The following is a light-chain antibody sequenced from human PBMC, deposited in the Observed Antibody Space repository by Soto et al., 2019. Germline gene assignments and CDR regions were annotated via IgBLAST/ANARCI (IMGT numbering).Light chain of an antibody. CDR3: QQYGHSPIT. J-gene: IGKJ5*01. CDR1: QSLSGNY. V-gene: IGKV3-20*01. Sequence: EIVLTQSPGTLSLSPGERVTLSCRASQSLSGNYLAWYQQKPGQAPKFLIYGASNRAAGIPDRFSGGGSGTDFALTINILEPEDCAVDYCQQYGHSPITFGQGTRLEIK. CDR2: GAS.